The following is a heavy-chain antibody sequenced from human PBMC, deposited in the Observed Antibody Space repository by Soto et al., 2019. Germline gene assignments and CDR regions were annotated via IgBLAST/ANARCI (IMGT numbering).Heavy chain of an antibody. D-gene: IGHD4-17*01. CDR2: IYYSGST. Sequence: SETLSLTCTVSGGSISSGGYYWIWIRQHPGKGLEWIGYIYYSGSTYYNPSLKSRVTISVDTSKNQFSLKLNSDDTAVYYCARTEMTTLPNFAYWGQGTQVTVSS. CDR1: GGSISSGGYY. V-gene: IGHV4-31*03. CDR3: ARTEMTTLPNFAY. J-gene: IGHJ4*02.